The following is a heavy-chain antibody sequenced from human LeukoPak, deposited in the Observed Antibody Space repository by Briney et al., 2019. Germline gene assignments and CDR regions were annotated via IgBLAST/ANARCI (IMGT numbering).Heavy chain of an antibody. Sequence: GSLRLSCAASGFTFSSYAMSWVRQPPGKGLEWIGEINHSGSTNYNPSLKSRVTISVDTSKNQFSLKLSSVTAADTAVYYCARDRHVMVRGVPEGMDVWGKGTTVTVSS. CDR1: GFTFSSYA. J-gene: IGHJ6*04. CDR2: INHSGST. CDR3: ARDRHVMVRGVPEGMDV. D-gene: IGHD3-10*01. V-gene: IGHV4-34*01.